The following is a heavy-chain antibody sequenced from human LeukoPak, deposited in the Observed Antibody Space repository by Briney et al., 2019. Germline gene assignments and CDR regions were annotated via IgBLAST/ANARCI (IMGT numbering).Heavy chain of an antibody. CDR2: IYHSGST. CDR3: ARGLSIMITFGGVYTR. CDR1: GGSISSGGYY. J-gene: IGHJ4*02. D-gene: IGHD3-16*01. V-gene: IGHV4-30-2*01. Sequence: SQTLSLTCTVSGGSISSGGYYWSWIRQPPGKGLEWIGYIYHSGSTYYNPSLKSRVTISVDTSKNQFSLKLSSVTAADTAVYYCARGLSIMITFGGVYTRWGQGTLVTVSS.